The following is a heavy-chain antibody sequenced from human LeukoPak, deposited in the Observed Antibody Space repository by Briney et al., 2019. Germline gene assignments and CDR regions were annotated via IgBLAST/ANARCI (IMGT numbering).Heavy chain of an antibody. Sequence: TSETLSLTCTVSGGSLTRYHWGWIRQPPGKGLEWIGYINYSGSTNYSPSLESRVTISLDTSKNQFSLQLSSVTAADTAVYYCASRSSGYYYFDAFDIWGQGTMVTVSS. D-gene: IGHD3-22*01. J-gene: IGHJ3*02. CDR2: INYSGST. CDR3: ASRSSGYYYFDAFDI. CDR1: GGSLTRYH. V-gene: IGHV4-59*08.